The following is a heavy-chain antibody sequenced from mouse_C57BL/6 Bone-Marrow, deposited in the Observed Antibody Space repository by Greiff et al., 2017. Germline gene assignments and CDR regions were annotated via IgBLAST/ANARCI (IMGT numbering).Heavy chain of an antibody. D-gene: IGHD2-5*01. Sequence: EVQRVESGGGLVKPGGSLKLSCAASGFTFSDYGMHWVRQAPERGLEWVAYISSGSSTIYYADTVKGRFTISRDNAQSTLYLQMTSLRSEDTAMYYCAREYCSSNWDYWGQGTTPTVTS. CDR3: AREYCSSNWDY. V-gene: IGHV5-17*01. CDR2: ISSGSSTI. J-gene: IGHJ2*01. CDR1: GFTFSDYG.